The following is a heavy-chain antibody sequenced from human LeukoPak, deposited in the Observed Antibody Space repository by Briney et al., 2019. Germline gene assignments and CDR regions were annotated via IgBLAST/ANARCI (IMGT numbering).Heavy chain of an antibody. CDR1: GGSISSSSYY. CDR2: IYYSGST. Sequence: PSETLSLTCTVSGGSISSSSYYWGWIRQPPGKGLEWIGSIYYSGSTYYNPSLKSRVTISVDTSKNQFSLKLSSVTAADTAVYYCARSQYGDRRDYWGQGTLVTVSS. J-gene: IGHJ4*02. V-gene: IGHV4-39*01. CDR3: ARSQYGDRRDY. D-gene: IGHD4-17*01.